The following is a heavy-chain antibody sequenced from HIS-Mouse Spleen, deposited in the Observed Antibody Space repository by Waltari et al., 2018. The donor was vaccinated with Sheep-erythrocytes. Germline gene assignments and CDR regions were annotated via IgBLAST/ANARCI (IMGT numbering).Heavy chain of an antibody. CDR1: GGSFSGYY. CDR2: INPSGST. J-gene: IGHJ3*02. CDR3: ALSVDLAGAFDI. V-gene: IGHV4-34*01. Sequence: QVQLQQWGAGLLKPSETLSLTCAVYGGSFSGYYWSWIRQPPGKGLDWIGEINPSGSTNYNPSLKSRVTISVDTSKNQFSLKLSSVTAADTAVYYCALSVDLAGAFDIWGQGTMVTVSS. D-gene: IGHD6-19*01.